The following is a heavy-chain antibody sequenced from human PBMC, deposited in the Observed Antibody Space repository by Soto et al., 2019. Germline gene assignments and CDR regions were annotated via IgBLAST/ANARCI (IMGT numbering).Heavy chain of an antibody. J-gene: IGHJ5*02. CDR3: ATQEVGGSYVYTFDP. Sequence: QLQLQESGPGLVKPSETPSLTCTVSGGSISSSSYYWGWIRQPPGKGLEWIGSIYYSGSTYYNPSLTRRAPIPVDTSKNPFSLKLSSVTAADTAVYYCATQEVGGSYVYTFDPWGQGTLVTVSS. CDR1: GGSISSSSYY. D-gene: IGHD1-26*01. V-gene: IGHV4-39*02. CDR2: IYYSGST.